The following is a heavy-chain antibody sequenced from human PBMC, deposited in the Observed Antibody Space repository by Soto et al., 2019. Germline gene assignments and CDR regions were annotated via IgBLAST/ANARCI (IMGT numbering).Heavy chain of an antibody. Sequence: QVQLQESGPGLVKPSQTLSLTCTVSGGSISSGGYYWSWIRQHPGKGLEWIGYIYYSGSTYYNPSLXGRVPIXXDTSKNQFSLKLSSVTAADTAVYYCARRYGGNFDYWGQGTLVTVSS. V-gene: IGHV4-31*03. CDR3: ARRYGGNFDY. D-gene: IGHD2-15*01. CDR1: GGSISSGGYY. CDR2: IYYSGST. J-gene: IGHJ4*02.